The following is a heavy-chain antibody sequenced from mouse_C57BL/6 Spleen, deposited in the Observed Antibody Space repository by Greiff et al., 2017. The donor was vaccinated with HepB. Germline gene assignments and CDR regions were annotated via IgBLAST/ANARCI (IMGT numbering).Heavy chain of an antibody. Sequence: QVQLQQSGAELVRPGASVKLSCKASGYTFTDYYINWVKQRPGQGLEWIARIYPGSGNTYYNEKFKGKATLTAEKSSSTAYMQLSSLTSEDSAVYFCARDWEEDYWGQGTTLTVSS. CDR1: GYTFTDYY. CDR2: IYPGSGNT. CDR3: ARDWEEDY. D-gene: IGHD4-1*01. V-gene: IGHV1-76*01. J-gene: IGHJ2*01.